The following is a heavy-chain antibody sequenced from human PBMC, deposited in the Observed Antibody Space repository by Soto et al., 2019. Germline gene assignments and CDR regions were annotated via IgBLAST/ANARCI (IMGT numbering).Heavy chain of an antibody. V-gene: IGHV4-34*01. CDR2: INHSGST. D-gene: IGHD6-13*01. CDR3: ASFRIAAAGTASDY. J-gene: IGHJ4*02. Sequence: SETLSLTCAVYGGSFSGYYWSWIRQPPGKGLEWIGEINHSGSTNYNPSLKSRVTISVDTSKNQFSLKLSSVTAADTAVYYCASFRIAAAGTASDYWGQGTLVTVSS. CDR1: GGSFSGYY.